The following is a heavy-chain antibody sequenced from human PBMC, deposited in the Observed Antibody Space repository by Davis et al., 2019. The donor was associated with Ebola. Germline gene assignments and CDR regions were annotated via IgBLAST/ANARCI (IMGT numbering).Heavy chain of an antibody. CDR1: GFTFSNHA. Sequence: GESLKISCVASGFTFSNHAMHWVRQAPGKGLEWVAVLSYDGTIKDYAESLKGRFTISRDNSKNMLYLQMNSLRPEDTAVYYCAKPSVVVGDRTLGFDFWGQGTLVTVSS. V-gene: IGHV3-30*14. CDR3: AKPSVVVGDRTLGFDF. D-gene: IGHD2-21*01. J-gene: IGHJ4*02. CDR2: LSYDGTIK.